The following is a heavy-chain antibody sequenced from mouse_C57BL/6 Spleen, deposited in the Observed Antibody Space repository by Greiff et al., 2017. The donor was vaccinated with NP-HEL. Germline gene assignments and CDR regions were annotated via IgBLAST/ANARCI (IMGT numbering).Heavy chain of an antibody. Sequence: EVKLVESGGGLVKPGGSLKLSCAASGFTFSSYAMSWVRQTPEKRLEWVATISDGGSYTSYPDNVKGRFTISRDNAKNNLYLQMSHLKSEDTAMYYCARDTLYYYGSSPAWFAYWGQGTLVTVSA. CDR2: ISDGGSYT. CDR1: GFTFSSYA. V-gene: IGHV5-4*01. CDR3: ARDTLYYYGSSPAWFAY. J-gene: IGHJ3*01. D-gene: IGHD1-1*01.